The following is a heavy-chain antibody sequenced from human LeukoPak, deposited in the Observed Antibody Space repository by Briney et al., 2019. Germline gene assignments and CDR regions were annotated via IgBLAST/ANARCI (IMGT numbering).Heavy chain of an antibody. CDR2: IYYSGST. Sequence: SETLSLTCTVSGGSISSYYWSWIRQPPGKGLEWIGYIYYSGSTNYNPSLKSRVTISVDTSKNQFSLKLSSVTAADTAVYYCARLNYYDSSGPDAFDIWGQGTMVTVSS. J-gene: IGHJ3*02. D-gene: IGHD3-22*01. V-gene: IGHV4-59*01. CDR3: ARLNYYDSSGPDAFDI. CDR1: GGSISSYY.